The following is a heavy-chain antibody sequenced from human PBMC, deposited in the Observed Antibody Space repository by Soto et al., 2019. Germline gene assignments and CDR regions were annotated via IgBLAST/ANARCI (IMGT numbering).Heavy chain of an antibody. V-gene: IGHV1-69*01. CDR2: IIPIFGTA. D-gene: IGHD2-2*01. Sequence: QVQLVQSGAEVKKPGSSVKVSCKASGGTFSSYAISWVRQAPGQGLEWMGGIIPIFGTANYAQKFQGRVTITADEATSTAYMELSSLRSEDTAVYYCAIGLGYCSSTSCEHWFDPWGQGTLVTVSS. CDR3: AIGLGYCSSTSCEHWFDP. CDR1: GGTFSSYA. J-gene: IGHJ5*02.